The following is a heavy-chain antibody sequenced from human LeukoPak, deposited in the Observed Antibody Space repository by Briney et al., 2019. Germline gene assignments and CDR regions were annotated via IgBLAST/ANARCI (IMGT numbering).Heavy chain of an antibody. Sequence: PGGSLRLSCAASGFTFSTYAMHWVRQAPGKGLEWVAIISYDGGSTSYADSVKGRLTISRDNSKNTLYLQMSSLRTEDTAVYYCAKIEGSSSYYFDYWGQGTLVTVSS. CDR3: AKIEGSSSYYFDY. CDR2: ISYDGGST. J-gene: IGHJ4*02. V-gene: IGHV3-30*18. CDR1: GFTFSTYA. D-gene: IGHD6-6*01.